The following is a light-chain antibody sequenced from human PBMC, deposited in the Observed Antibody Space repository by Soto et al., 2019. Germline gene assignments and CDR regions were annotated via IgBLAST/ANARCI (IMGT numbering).Light chain of an antibody. CDR3: QPSHSIPIS. J-gene: IGKJ3*01. V-gene: IGKV1-39*01. CDR2: DAS. CDR1: QSIGNS. Sequence: DIQMTQSPSSLSASVGDRVTITCRASQSIGNSLIWYQQKPGKAPNLLIYDASSLQTGVPSRFRGRGSGTDFASTNSSPQPEDFATYYCQPSHSIPISFGPGTKLDGK.